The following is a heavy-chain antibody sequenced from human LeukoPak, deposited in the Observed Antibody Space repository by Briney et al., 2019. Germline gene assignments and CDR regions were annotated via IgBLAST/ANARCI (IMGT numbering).Heavy chain of an antibody. J-gene: IGHJ4*02. V-gene: IGHV4-39*01. CDR1: GGTISNNNYY. D-gene: IGHD1-1*01. CDR3: ATWRTAKTGFDY. CDR2: IYYSGSP. Sequence: SETLSLTCTVSGGTISNNNYYWTWLRQPPGKKLECIGSIYYSGSPYYNPSLKSRVTISVDTSKNQFSLRLSSVTAADTAVYYCATWRTAKTGFDYWGQGTLVTVSS.